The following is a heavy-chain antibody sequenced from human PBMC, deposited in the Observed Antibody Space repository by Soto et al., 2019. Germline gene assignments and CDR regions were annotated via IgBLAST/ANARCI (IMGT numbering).Heavy chain of an antibody. J-gene: IGHJ5*02. D-gene: IGHD2-15*01. CDR3: ATGVRGCSGGSCYSWGNWFDP. CDR1: GHTLTELS. Sequence: GASVKVSCKVSGHTLTELSMHWVRQAPGKGLEWMGGFDPEDGETIYAQKFQGRVTMTEDTSTDTAYMELSSLRSEDTAVYYCATGVRGCSGGSCYSWGNWFDPWGQGTLVTVSS. V-gene: IGHV1-24*01. CDR2: FDPEDGET.